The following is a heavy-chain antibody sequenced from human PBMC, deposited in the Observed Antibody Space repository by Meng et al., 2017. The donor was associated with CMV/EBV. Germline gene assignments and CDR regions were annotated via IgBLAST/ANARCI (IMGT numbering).Heavy chain of an antibody. CDR3: AREDSRRWYGFDK. D-gene: IGHD6-13*01. CDR1: GITCNRYG. J-gene: IGHJ4*02. V-gene: IGHV3-74*01. CDR2: VTSDERST. Sequence: SGITCNRYGRHWVRRAAGKGLVCVSRVTSDERSTTYADPVKGRCTTSRDNDKNILYFQVASLIREDTGVYFCAREDSRRWYGFDKWGQGTLVTVSS.